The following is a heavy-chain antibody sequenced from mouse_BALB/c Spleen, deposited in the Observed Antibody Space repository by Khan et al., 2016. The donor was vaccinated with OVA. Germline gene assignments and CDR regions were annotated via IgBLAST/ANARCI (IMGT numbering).Heavy chain of an antibody. D-gene: IGHD1-2*01. CDR2: ISYSGST. CDR1: SYSITSAYG. CDR3: ARTARIKY. V-gene: IGHV3-2*02. Sequence: EVQLVESGPGLVKPSQSLSLTCAVTSYSITSAYGSYCSRQFHGKKPEWMGYISYSGSTNYTPALRSRISISRDTSKILFFLQFDAVATEDTATYYSARTARIKYWGQGTTLTVSS. J-gene: IGHJ2*01.